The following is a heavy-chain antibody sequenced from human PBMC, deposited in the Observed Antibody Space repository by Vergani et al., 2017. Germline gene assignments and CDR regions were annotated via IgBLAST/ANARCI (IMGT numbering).Heavy chain of an antibody. V-gene: IGHV3-30*18. CDR2: ISNDGSKK. CDR1: GFSFSSHA. D-gene: IGHD3-10*01. Sequence: QVQLAESGGGRVQPGRSLRLSCAASGFSFSSHAIHWVRQAPGKGLEWVAVISNDGSKKYYADSVKGRFTISRDNSKNTLDLQMNSLRNQDTAVYYCAKAGSVTSGSLQYNFYLDVWGKGTTVTVS. CDR3: AKAGSVTSGSLQYNFYLDV. J-gene: IGHJ6*03.